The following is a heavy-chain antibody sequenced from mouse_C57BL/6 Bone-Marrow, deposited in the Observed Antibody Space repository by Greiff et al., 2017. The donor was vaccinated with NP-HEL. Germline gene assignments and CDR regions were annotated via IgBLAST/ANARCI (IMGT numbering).Heavy chain of an antibody. Sequence: EVKLVESGGGLVQPGGSLKLSCAASGFTFSDYYMYWVRQTPEKRLEWVAYISNGGGSTYYPDTVKGRFTISRDNAKNTLYLQMSRLKSEDTAMYYCARHGYPAWFAYWGKGTLVTVSA. J-gene: IGHJ3*01. CDR2: ISNGGGST. CDR1: GFTFSDYY. CDR3: ARHGYPAWFAY. V-gene: IGHV5-12*01. D-gene: IGHD2-2*01.